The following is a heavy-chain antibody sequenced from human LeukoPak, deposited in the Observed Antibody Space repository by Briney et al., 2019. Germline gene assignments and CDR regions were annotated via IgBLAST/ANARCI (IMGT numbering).Heavy chain of an antibody. V-gene: IGHV1-46*01. CDR3: ATEITLVRGVLGL. Sequence: ASVKVSCKASGYTFTSYYMHWVRQAPGQGLEWMGIINPSGGSTTYAQKFQGRVTMTRDTSTSTVCMELSSLRSEDTAVYYCATEITLVRGVLGLWGQGTLVTVSS. D-gene: IGHD3-10*01. J-gene: IGHJ4*02. CDR2: INPSGGST. CDR1: GYTFTSYY.